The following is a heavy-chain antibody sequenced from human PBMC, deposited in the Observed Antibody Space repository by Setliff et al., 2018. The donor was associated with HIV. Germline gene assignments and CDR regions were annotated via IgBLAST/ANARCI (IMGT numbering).Heavy chain of an antibody. CDR1: GGSISSGYYY. CDR3: ARVLNPSDAFDI. CDR2: IYYSGSS. J-gene: IGHJ3*02. Sequence: PSETLSLTCSVSGGSISSGYYYWSWIRQHPGKGLEWIGYIYYSGSSYYNPSLKNRVTISVDTSKNQFSVKLSSVTAADTAVYYCARVLNPSDAFDIWGQGTMVTVSS. V-gene: IGHV4-31*03.